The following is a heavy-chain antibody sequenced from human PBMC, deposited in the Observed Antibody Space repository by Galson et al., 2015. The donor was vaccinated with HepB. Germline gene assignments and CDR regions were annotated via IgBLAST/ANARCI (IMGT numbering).Heavy chain of an antibody. V-gene: IGHV4-59*01. CDR2: AQDRGST. J-gene: IGHJ4*02. Sequence: ETLSLTCTVSGGSLSDYYWSWIRQTPGKGLEWIGYAQDRGSTNYNPSLRSRVTISVDSSKNHFSLKLNSVTAADTAMYYCAREAYSSGWYGDFDFWGQGVLVTVSS. CDR1: GGSLSDYY. D-gene: IGHD6-19*01. CDR3: AREAYSSGWYGDFDF.